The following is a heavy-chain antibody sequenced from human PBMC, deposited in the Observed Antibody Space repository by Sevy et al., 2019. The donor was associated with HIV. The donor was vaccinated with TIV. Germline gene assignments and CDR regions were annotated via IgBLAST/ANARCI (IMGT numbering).Heavy chain of an antibody. J-gene: IGHJ5*02. CDR3: ARDPHDIVVVPARIYNWFDP. CDR1: GFTFSSYS. D-gene: IGHD2-2*01. V-gene: IGHV3-21*01. CDR2: ISSSSSYI. Sequence: GGSLRLSCAASGFTFSSYSMNWVRQAPGKGLEWVSSISSSSSYIYYADSVKGRFTISRDNAKNSLYLQMNSLRAEDTAVYYCARDPHDIVVVPARIYNWFDPWGQGTLVTVSS.